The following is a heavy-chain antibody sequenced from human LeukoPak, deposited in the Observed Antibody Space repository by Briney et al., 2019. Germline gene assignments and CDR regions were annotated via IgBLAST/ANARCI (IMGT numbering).Heavy chain of an antibody. CDR1: GYTFTGYY. D-gene: IGHD3-3*01. CDR3: ATGAPPAIFGYYYYMDV. J-gene: IGHJ6*03. V-gene: IGHV1-2*02. Sequence: ASVKVSCKASGYTFTGYYMHWVRQAPGQGLEWMGWINPNSGGTNYAQKFQGRVTMTRDTSISTAYMELSRLRSDDTAVYYCATGAPPAIFGYYYYMDVWGKGTTVTVSS. CDR2: INPNSGGT.